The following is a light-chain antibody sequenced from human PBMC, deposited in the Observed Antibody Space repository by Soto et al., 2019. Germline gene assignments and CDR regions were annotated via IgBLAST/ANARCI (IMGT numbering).Light chain of an antibody. CDR2: EVS. J-gene: IGLJ1*01. CDR3: SSYTSSSIYV. CDR1: SSDVGGYNY. V-gene: IGLV2-14*01. Sequence: QSALTQPASVSGCPGQSITISCTGTSSDVGGYNYVSWYQQHPGKAPKLMIYEVSNRPSGVSNRFSGSKSGNTASLTISGLQAEDEADYYCSSYTSSSIYVFGTGTKLTVL.